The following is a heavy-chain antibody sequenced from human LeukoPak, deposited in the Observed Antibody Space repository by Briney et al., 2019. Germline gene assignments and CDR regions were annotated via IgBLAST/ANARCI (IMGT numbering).Heavy chain of an antibody. J-gene: IGHJ3*02. CDR3: ARDDRIAAAGGDAFDI. D-gene: IGHD6-13*01. V-gene: IGHV4-59*02. CDR2: IYYSGSS. CDR1: GDSVSSYY. Sequence: SETLSLTCTVSGDSVSSYYYSWIRQPPGKGLEWIGYIYYSGSSNYNPSLKSRVTIVADTSKNQFSLKLSSVTAADTAVYYCARDDRIAAAGGDAFDIWGQGTMVTVSS.